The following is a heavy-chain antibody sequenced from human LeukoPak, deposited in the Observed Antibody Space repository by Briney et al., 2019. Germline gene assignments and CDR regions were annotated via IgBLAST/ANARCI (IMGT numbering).Heavy chain of an antibody. Sequence: GESLKISCKGSGYSFTNYWIGWVRQMPGKGLEWMGIIYPGDSDTRYSPSFQGQVTISADKSISTAYLQWSSLKASDTAMYYCARQKTGYSYGHDYYYYYGMDVWGQGTTVTVSS. D-gene: IGHD5-18*01. CDR2: IYPGDSDT. V-gene: IGHV5-51*01. J-gene: IGHJ6*02. CDR1: GYSFTNYW. CDR3: ARQKTGYSYGHDYYYYYGMDV.